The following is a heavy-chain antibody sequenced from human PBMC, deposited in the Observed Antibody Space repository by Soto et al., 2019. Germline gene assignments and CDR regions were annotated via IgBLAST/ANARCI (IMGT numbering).Heavy chain of an antibody. Sequence: PGGSLRLSCAASGFTFSSYSMNWVRQAPGKGLEWVSSISSSSSYIYYADSVKGRFTISRDNAKNSLYLQMNSLRAEDTAEYYCARDQPTMIVVVISPVYYGMDVWGQGTTVTVSS. CDR2: ISSSSSYI. CDR1: GFTFSSYS. CDR3: ARDQPTMIVVVISPVYYGMDV. J-gene: IGHJ6*02. D-gene: IGHD3-22*01. V-gene: IGHV3-21*01.